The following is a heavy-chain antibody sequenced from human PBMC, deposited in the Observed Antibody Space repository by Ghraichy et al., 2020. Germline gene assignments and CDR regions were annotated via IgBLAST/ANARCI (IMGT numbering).Heavy chain of an antibody. J-gene: IGHJ4*02. V-gene: IGHV3-74*01. D-gene: IGHD6-19*01. CDR2: VDTGGSTT. CDR3: VRDSAGRLGY. CDR1: GFTFSSSW. Sequence: GGSLRLSCAASGFTFSSSWMHWVRQAPGKGLVWVARVDTGGSTTNYADSVEGRFTISRDNAKNTLYLQMNNLRAEDTAVYYCVRDSAGRLGYWGQGTLVTVSS.